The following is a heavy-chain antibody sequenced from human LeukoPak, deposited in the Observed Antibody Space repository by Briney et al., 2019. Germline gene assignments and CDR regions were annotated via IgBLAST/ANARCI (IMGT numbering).Heavy chain of an antibody. D-gene: IGHD2-2*02. Sequence: SETLSLTCTVSGGSISSYYWSWIRQPPGKGLEWIGYIYYSGSTNYNPSLKSRVTISVDTSKNQFSLKLSSVTAADTAVYYCARPAEGYCSSTSCYTVTPYYYYMDVWGKGTTVTVSS. CDR2: IYYSGST. J-gene: IGHJ6*03. CDR3: ARPAEGYCSSTSCYTVTPYYYYMDV. CDR1: GGSISSYY. V-gene: IGHV4-59*08.